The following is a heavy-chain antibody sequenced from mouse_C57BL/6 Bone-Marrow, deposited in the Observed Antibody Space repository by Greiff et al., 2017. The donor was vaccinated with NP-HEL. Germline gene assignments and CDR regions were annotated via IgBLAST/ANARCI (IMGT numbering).Heavy chain of an antibody. V-gene: IGHV5-15*01. CDR2: ISNLAYSI. J-gene: IGHJ4*01. D-gene: IGHD2-2*01. CDR3: ARREATMVTTGTGYYAMDY. CDR1: GFTFSDYG. Sequence: EVKLMESGGGLVQPGGSLKLSCAASGFTFSDYGMAWVRQAPRKGPEWVAFISNLAYSIHYADTVTGRFTISRENAKNTLYLEMSSLRSEDTAMYYCARREATMVTTGTGYYAMDYWGQGTSVTVSS.